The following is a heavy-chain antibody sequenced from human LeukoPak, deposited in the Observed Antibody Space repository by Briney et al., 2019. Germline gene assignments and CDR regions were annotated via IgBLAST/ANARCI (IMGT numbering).Heavy chain of an antibody. CDR2: INPSGGST. V-gene: IGHV1-46*01. J-gene: IGHJ4*02. D-gene: IGHD6-19*01. Sequence: ASAKVSCKASGYTFTSYYMHWVRQAPGQGLEWMRIINPSGGSTSYAQKFQGRVTMARDTSRSTVYMELSSLRSEDTAVYYCAREPRQWLVLVLDYWGQGTLVTVSS. CDR3: AREPRQWLVLVLDY. CDR1: GYTFTSYY.